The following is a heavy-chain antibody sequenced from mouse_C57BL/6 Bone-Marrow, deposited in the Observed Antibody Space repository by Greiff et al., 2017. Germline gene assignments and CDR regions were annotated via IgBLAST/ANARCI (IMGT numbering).Heavy chain of an antibody. Sequence: VKLMESGAELVRPGASVTLSCKASGYTFTDYEMHWVKQTPVHGLEWIGAIDPETGGTAYNQKFKGKAILTADKSSSTAYMVLRSLTSEDSAVYYCTRSEDGPYYFDYWGQGTTLTVSS. CDR3: TRSEDGPYYFDY. CDR2: IDPETGGT. J-gene: IGHJ2*01. D-gene: IGHD2-3*01. CDR1: GYTFTDYE. V-gene: IGHV1-15*01.